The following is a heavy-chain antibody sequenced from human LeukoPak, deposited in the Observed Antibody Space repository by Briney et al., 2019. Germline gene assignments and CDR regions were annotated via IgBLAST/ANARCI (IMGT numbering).Heavy chain of an antibody. CDR2: INPNSGGT. CDR3: ARDRRAYCGGDCYPGDY. Sequence: GASVKVSCKASGYTFTGYYMHWVRQAPGQGLEWMGWINPNSGGTNYAQKFQGRVTITRDTSISTAYMELSRLRSDDTAVYYCARDRRAYCGGDCYPGDYSGQGTLVTVSS. J-gene: IGHJ4*02. D-gene: IGHD2-21*02. V-gene: IGHV1-2*02. CDR1: GYTFTGYY.